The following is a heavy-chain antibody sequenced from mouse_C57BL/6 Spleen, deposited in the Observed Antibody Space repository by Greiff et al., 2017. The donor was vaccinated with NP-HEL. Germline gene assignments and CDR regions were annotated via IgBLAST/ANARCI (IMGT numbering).Heavy chain of an antibody. J-gene: IGHJ3*01. V-gene: IGHV5-17*01. D-gene: IGHD1-2*01. Sequence: EVQLMESGGGLVKPGGSLKLSCAASGFTFSDYGMHWVRQAPEKGLEWVAYISRGSGTIYYADTLKGRVTISRDNAKHTLFLQMTGLRSEYTAMYYCANRYGGPYWGQGTLVTVSA. CDR2: ISRGSGTI. CDR1: GFTFSDYG. CDR3: ANRYGGPY.